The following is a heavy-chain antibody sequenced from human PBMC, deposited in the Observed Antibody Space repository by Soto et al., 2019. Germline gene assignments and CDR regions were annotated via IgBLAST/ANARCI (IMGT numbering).Heavy chain of an antibody. CDR2: IVVGSGNT. Sequence: SLKVSCKSSGYTFTSSAVQWVRQARGQRLEWIGWIVVGSGNTNYAQKFQERVTITRDMSTSTAYMELSSLRSEDTAVYYCAAYNREDTAMGLDAFDIWGQGTMVTVSS. CDR3: AAYNREDTAMGLDAFDI. CDR1: GYTFTSSA. D-gene: IGHD5-18*01. J-gene: IGHJ3*02. V-gene: IGHV1-58*01.